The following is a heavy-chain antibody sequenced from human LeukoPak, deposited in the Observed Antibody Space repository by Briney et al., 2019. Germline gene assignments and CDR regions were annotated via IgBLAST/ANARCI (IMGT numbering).Heavy chain of an antibody. CDR3: ARGYGGPFNY. D-gene: IGHD4-17*01. CDR2: INHSGST. J-gene: IGHJ4*02. V-gene: IGHV4-39*07. CDR1: GGSISSSSYY. Sequence: SETLSLTCTVSGGSISSSSYYWSWIRQPPGKGLEWIGEINHSGSTNYNPSLKSRVTISVDTSKNQFSLKLSSVTAADTAVYYCARGYGGPFNYGGQGTLVTVSS.